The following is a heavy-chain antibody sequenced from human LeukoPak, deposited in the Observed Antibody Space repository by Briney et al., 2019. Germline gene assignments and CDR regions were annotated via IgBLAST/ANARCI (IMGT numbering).Heavy chain of an antibody. V-gene: IGHV3-74*03. CDR3: ARVVFLASSWRWFNP. CDR1: GFTFSSYW. D-gene: IGHD6-13*01. Sequence: PGGSLRLSCAASGFTFSSYWMHWVRQGPGKGLVWVSRIISDGSSATYADSVKGRFTISRDNAKNTLYLQMNSLRAEDTAVYYCARVVFLASSWRWFNPWGQGTLVTVSS. J-gene: IGHJ5*02. CDR2: IISDGSSA.